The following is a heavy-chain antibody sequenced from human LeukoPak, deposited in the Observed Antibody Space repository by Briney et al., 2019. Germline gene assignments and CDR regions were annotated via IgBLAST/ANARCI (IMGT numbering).Heavy chain of an antibody. CDR1: GGTFSSYA. V-gene: IGHV1-69*13. D-gene: IGHD6-19*01. Sequence: SVKVSSKASGGTFSSYAISWVRQAPGQGLEWMGGIIPIFGTANYAQKFQGRVTITADESTSTAYMELSSLRSEYTAVYYCARDESGGWYRFDYWGQGTLVTVSS. J-gene: IGHJ4*02. CDR3: ARDESGGWYRFDY. CDR2: IIPIFGTA.